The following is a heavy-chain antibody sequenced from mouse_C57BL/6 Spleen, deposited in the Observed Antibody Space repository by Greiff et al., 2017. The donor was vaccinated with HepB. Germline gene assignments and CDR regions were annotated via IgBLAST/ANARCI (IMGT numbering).Heavy chain of an antibody. J-gene: IGHJ3*01. D-gene: IGHD1-1*02. Sequence: QVQLKESGAELVRPGASVTLSCKASGYTFTDYEMHWVKQTPVHGLEWIGAIDPETGGTAYNQKFKGKAILTADKSSSTAYMELRSLTSEDSAVYYCTRGGLWQGGFAYWGQRTLVTVSA. CDR2: IDPETGGT. CDR3: TRGGLWQGGFAY. V-gene: IGHV1-15*01. CDR1: GYTFTDYE.